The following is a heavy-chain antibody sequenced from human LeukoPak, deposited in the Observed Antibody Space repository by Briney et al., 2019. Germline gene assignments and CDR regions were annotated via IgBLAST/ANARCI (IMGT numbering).Heavy chain of an antibody. J-gene: IGHJ4*02. D-gene: IGHD6-19*01. CDR2: INTNTGNP. Sequence: ASVKVSCKASGYTFTIYAMNWVRQAPGQGLKWMGWINTNTGNPTYAQGFTGRFVFSLDTSVSTAYLQISSLKAEDTAVYYCAKAVAGTRIDYWGQGTLVTVSS. CDR1: GYTFTIYA. CDR3: AKAVAGTRIDY. V-gene: IGHV7-4-1*02.